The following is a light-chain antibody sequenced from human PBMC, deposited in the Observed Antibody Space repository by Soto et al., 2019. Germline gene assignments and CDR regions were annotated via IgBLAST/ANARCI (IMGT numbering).Light chain of an antibody. CDR2: LGS. J-gene: IGKJ3*01. Sequence: DIVMTQSPLSLPVTPGEPASISCRSSQSLLHSNGYNYLDWYLQKPGQSPQLLIYLGSNRASGVPDRFSGSGSGTDFTLKISRVEAEDVGTYYCMQGHTFGPGTKVHIK. CDR1: QSLLHSNGYNY. V-gene: IGKV2-28*01. CDR3: MQGHT.